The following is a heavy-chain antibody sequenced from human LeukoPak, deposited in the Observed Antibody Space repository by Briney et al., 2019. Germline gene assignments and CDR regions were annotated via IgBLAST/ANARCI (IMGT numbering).Heavy chain of an antibody. Sequence: SVKVSCKASGGTFSSYAISWVRQAPGQGLEWMGRIIPILGIANYAQKFQGRVTITADKSTSTAYMELSSLRSEDTAVYYCAGDPSLTGTTNWFDPWGQGTLVTVSS. CDR2: IIPILGIA. D-gene: IGHD1-20*01. CDR1: GGTFSSYA. CDR3: AGDPSLTGTTNWFDP. J-gene: IGHJ5*02. V-gene: IGHV1-69*04.